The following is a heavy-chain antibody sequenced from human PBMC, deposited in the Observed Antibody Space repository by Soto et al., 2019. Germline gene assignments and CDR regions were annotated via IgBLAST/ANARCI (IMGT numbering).Heavy chain of an antibody. CDR1: GGSFSGYY. CDR3: ARGVTIFGVVIMITNWFDP. D-gene: IGHD3-3*01. J-gene: IGHJ5*02. Sequence: SETLSLTCAVYGGSFSGYYWGWIRQPPGKGLEWIGYIYYSGSTYYNPSLKSRVTISVDTSKNQFSLKLSSVTAADTAVYYCARGVTIFGVVIMITNWFDPWGQGTLVTVSS. CDR2: IYYSGST. V-gene: IGHV4-30-4*01.